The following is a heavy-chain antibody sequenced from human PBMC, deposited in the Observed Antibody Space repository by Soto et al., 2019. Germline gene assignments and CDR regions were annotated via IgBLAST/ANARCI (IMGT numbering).Heavy chain of an antibody. CDR3: ARRAYSSGPDV. D-gene: IGHD3-22*01. J-gene: IGHJ6*02. V-gene: IGHV5-51*01. CDR2: IYPSDSDT. Sequence: GESLKISCKTSGYSFTSYWIGWVRQMPGKGLEWMGIIYPSDSDTRYSPSFQGQVTISADKSISTAYLQWSSLRASDTAIYYCARRAYSSGPDVWGQGTTVTVSS. CDR1: GYSFTSYW.